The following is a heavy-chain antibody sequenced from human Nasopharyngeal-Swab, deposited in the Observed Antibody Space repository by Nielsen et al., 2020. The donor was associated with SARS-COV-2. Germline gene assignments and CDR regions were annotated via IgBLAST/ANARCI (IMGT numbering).Heavy chain of an antibody. CDR3: ARDRVVPAAMWAYYYYYGMDV. CDR2: IYYSGST. D-gene: IGHD2-2*01. Sequence: RQCPGHALEWVSYIYYSGSTYYNPSLKSRVTISVNTSKNQFSLKLSSVTAADTAVYYCARDRVVPAAMWAYYYYYGMDVWGQGTTVTVSS. V-gene: IGHV4-31*02. J-gene: IGHJ6*02.